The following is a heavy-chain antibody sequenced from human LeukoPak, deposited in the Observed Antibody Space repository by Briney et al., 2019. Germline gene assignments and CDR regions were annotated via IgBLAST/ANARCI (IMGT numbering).Heavy chain of an antibody. J-gene: IGHJ4*02. CDR3: SGYSYYFDY. CDR1: GFTFSSYW. CDR2: INSDGSST. Sequence: GGSLRLSCAASGFTFSSYWMHWVRQAPGKGLVWVSRINSDGSSTSYADSVKGRFTISRDNAKNSLYLQMNSLRAEDTAVYDSSGYSYYFDYWGQGTLVTVSS. V-gene: IGHV3-74*01. D-gene: IGHD3-22*01.